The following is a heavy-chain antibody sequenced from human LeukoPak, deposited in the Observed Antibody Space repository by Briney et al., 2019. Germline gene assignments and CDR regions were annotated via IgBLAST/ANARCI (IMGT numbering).Heavy chain of an antibody. Sequence: PSETLSLTCTASGFSIRNGYYWGWIRQPPGKGLEWIGSIHHSGSTYYNPSLKSRVTISVNTSENQFSLKLSSVTAADTAVYYCARVEYGSSGYYYVFAYWGQGILVTVSS. CDR1: GFSIRNGYY. V-gene: IGHV4-38-2*02. CDR2: IHHSGST. J-gene: IGHJ4*02. D-gene: IGHD3-22*01. CDR3: ARVEYGSSGYYYVFAY.